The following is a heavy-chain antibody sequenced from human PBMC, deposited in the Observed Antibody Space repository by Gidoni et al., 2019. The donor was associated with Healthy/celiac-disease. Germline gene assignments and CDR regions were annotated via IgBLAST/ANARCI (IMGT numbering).Heavy chain of an antibody. CDR1: GFTFRSYA. D-gene: IGHD4-17*01. CDR2: ISYDGSNK. J-gene: IGHJ6*02. V-gene: IGHV3-30-3*01. Sequence: QVQLVESGGGVVQPGRSLRLSWAASGFTFRSYAMTWGSQAPGQGLEWVAVISYDGSNKYYADSVKGRFTISRDNSKNTLYLQMNSLRAEDTAVYYCARGGGEGVFYGDPTGGYYGMDVWGQGTTVTVSS. CDR3: ARGGGEGVFYGDPTGGYYGMDV.